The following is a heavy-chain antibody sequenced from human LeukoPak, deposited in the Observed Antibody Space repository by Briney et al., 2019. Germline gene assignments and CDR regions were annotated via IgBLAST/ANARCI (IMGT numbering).Heavy chain of an antibody. V-gene: IGHV4-34*01. CDR3: ARLLRGYSYGYFDY. CDR1: GGSFSGYY. D-gene: IGHD5-18*01. J-gene: IGHJ4*02. CDR2: INHSGST. Sequence: PSETLSLTCAVYGGSFSGYYWSWIRQPPGKGLEWIGEINHSGSTNYNPSLKSRVTISVDTSKNQFSLKLSSVTAADTAVYYCARLLRGYSYGYFDYWGQGTLVTVSS.